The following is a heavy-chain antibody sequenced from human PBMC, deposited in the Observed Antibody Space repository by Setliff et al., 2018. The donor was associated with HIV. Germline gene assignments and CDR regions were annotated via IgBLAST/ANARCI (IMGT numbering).Heavy chain of an antibody. V-gene: IGHV4-39*07. D-gene: IGHD2-21*01. Sequence: SETLSLTCTVSGGSISSSDYYWGWIRQPPGKGLEWIGEIYHSGSTNYNPSLKSRVTLSVDKSNNQFSLKLTSVTAADTAVYYCARSYCGADCSLVADTNWFNPWGQGTLVTVSS. CDR2: IYHSGST. J-gene: IGHJ5*02. CDR3: ARSYCGADCSLVADTNWFNP. CDR1: GGSISSSDYY.